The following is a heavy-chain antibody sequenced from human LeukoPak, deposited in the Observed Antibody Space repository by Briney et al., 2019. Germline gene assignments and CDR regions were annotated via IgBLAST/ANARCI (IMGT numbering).Heavy chain of an antibody. CDR3: AREVVLMVYAIGSHYYYYMDV. V-gene: IGHV1-46*01. Sequence: GASVKVSCEASGYTFTSYYMHWVRQAPGQGLEWMGIINPSGGSTSYAQKFQGRVTMTRDTSISTAYMELSRLRSDDTAVYYCAREVVLMVYAIGSHYYYYMDVWGKGTTVTVSS. CDR1: GYTFTSYY. D-gene: IGHD2-8*01. J-gene: IGHJ6*03. CDR2: INPSGGST.